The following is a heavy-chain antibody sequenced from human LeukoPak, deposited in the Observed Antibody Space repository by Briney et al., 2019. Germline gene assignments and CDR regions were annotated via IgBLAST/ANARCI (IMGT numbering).Heavy chain of an antibody. D-gene: IGHD3-10*02. CDR2: ISSSGSTI. CDR1: GFTFSSYE. V-gene: IGHV3-48*03. J-gene: IGHJ6*04. Sequence: GGSLRLSCAASGFTFSSYEMNWVRQAPGKGLEWVSYISSSGSTIYYADSVKGRFTISRDNAKNSLYLQMNSLRAEDTAVYYCTELGISMIGGVWGKGTTVTISS. CDR3: TELGISMIGGV.